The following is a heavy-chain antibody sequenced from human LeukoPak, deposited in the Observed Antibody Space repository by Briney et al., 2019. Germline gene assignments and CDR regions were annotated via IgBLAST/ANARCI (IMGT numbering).Heavy chain of an antibody. J-gene: IGHJ6*02. Sequence: SVKVSCKASGGTFSSYAISWVRQAPGQGLEWMGGIIPIFGTANYAQKFQGRVTITADESTSTAYMELSSLRSEDTAVYYCAREGPGYCSGGSCHYYYYGMDVWGQGTTVTVSS. V-gene: IGHV1-69*13. CDR2: IIPIFGTA. D-gene: IGHD2-15*01. CDR3: AREGPGYCSGGSCHYYYYGMDV. CDR1: GGTFSSYA.